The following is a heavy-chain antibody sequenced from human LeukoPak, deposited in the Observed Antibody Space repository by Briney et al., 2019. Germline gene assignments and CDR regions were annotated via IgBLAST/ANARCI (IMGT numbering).Heavy chain of an antibody. CDR1: GYTFTSYD. V-gene: IGHV1-8*03. D-gene: IGHD2-8*01. CDR3: ARVRFNGAQTRSHFDY. J-gene: IGHJ4*02. Sequence: ASVKVSCKASGYTFTSYDINWVRQATGQGLEWMGWMNPNSGNTGYAQKFQGRVTITRNTSISTAYMELSSLRSEDTAVYYCARVRFNGAQTRSHFDYWGQGTLVTVSS. CDR2: MNPNSGNT.